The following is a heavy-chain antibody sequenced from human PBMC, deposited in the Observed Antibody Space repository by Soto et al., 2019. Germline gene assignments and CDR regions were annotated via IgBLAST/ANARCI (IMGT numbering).Heavy chain of an antibody. V-gene: IGHV3-7*01. J-gene: IGHJ4*02. CDR2: IKQDGSEK. CDR3: ARSAYGDPRGRDY. Sequence: EVQLVESGGGLVQPGGSLRLSCAASGFTFSSYWMSWVRQAPGKGLEWVANIKQDGSEKYYVDSVKGRFTISRDNAKNSLDLQMNSLRAEDTAVYYCARSAYGDPRGRDYWGQGTLVTVSS. D-gene: IGHD4-17*01. CDR1: GFTFSSYW.